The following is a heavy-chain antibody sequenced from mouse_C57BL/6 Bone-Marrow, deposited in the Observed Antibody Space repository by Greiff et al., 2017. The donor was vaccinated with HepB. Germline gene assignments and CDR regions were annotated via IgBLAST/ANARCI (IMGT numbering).Heavy chain of an antibody. Sequence: QVQLQHPGAELVKPGASVKLSCKASGYTFTSYWMHWVKQRPGQGLEWIGMIHPNSGSTNYNEKFKSKATLTVDKSSSTAYMQLSSLTSEDSAVYYCARDYGGYFDVWGTGTTVTVSS. CDR3: ARDYGGYFDV. V-gene: IGHV1-64*01. CDR2: IHPNSGST. D-gene: IGHD1-2*01. J-gene: IGHJ1*03. CDR1: GYTFTSYW.